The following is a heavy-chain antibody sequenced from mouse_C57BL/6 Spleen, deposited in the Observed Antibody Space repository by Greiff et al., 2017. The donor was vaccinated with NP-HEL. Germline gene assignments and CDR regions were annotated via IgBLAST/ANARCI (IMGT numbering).Heavy chain of an antibody. V-gene: IGHV5-17*01. CDR3: ARRWLLHWYFDV. D-gene: IGHD2-3*01. Sequence: EVQLQESGGGLVKPGGSLKLSCAASGFTFSDYGMHWVRQAPEKGLEWVAYISSGSSTIYYADTVKGRFTISRDNAKNTLFLQMTSLRSEDTAMYYCARRWLLHWYFDVWGTGTTVTVSS. J-gene: IGHJ1*03. CDR2: ISSGSSTI. CDR1: GFTFSDYG.